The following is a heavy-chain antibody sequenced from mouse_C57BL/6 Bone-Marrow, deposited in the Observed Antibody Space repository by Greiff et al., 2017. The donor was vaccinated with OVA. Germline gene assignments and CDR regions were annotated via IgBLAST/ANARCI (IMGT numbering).Heavy chain of an antibody. CDR3: ARLEAMDY. CDR1: GFTFSDFY. V-gene: IGHV5-12*01. Sequence: EVHLVESGGGLVQPGGSLKLSCAASGFTFSDFYMYWIRQTPEKRLEWVAYISNGGGSTYYPDTVKGRFTISRDNAKNTLYLKMSRLKSEDTSIYYCARLEAMDYWGQGTSITVSS. CDR2: ISNGGGST. J-gene: IGHJ4*01.